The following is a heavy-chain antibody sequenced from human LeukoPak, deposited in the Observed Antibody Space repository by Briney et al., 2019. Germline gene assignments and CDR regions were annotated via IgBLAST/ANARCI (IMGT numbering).Heavy chain of an antibody. D-gene: IGHD4-17*01. CDR1: GFTFSSHW. CDR3: ARDRNGDLTFDC. Sequence: QPGGSLRLSCAASGFTFSSHWMHWVRQAPGKGLVWVSRIASDGSTTSYADSVKGRFTISRDNAQNSLFLQMNSLRAEDTAVYYCARDRNGDLTFDCWGQGTLVTVSS. V-gene: IGHV3-74*01. CDR2: IASDGSTT. J-gene: IGHJ4*02.